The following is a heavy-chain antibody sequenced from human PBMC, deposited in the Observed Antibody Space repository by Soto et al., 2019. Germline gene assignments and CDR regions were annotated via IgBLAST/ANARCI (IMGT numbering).Heavy chain of an antibody. CDR3: ASHCSSTSCPILHDY. V-gene: IGHV1-46*01. CDR1: GYTFTSYY. D-gene: IGHD2-2*01. CDR2: INPSGGST. J-gene: IGHJ4*02. Sequence: ASVKVSCKASGYTFTSYYMHWVRQAPGQGLEWMGIINPSGGSTSYAQKFQGRVTMTRDTSTSTVYMELSSLRSEDTAVYYCASHCSSTSCPILHDYWGQGTLVTVSS.